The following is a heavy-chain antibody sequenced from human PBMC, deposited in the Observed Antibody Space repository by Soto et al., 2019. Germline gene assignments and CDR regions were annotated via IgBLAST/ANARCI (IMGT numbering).Heavy chain of an antibody. J-gene: IGHJ6*02. V-gene: IGHV4-59*01. Sequence: QVQLQESGPGLVKPSETLSLTCTVSGGPISNYYWSWIRQPPGKGLEWIGYVYFSGRTNYRPSLESRLTISVDTSKNQFSLKLSSVTAADTAVYYCARQYEFWAKGVDVWGQGTTVTVSS. CDR1: GGPISNYY. CDR3: ARQYEFWAKGVDV. CDR2: VYFSGRT. D-gene: IGHD3-3*01.